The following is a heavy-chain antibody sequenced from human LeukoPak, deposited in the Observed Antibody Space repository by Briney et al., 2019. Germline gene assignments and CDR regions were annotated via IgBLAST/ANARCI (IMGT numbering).Heavy chain of an antibody. Sequence: GRSLRLSCAASGFTFSSYGIHWVRQAPGKGLEWVAGISHEGNDKYYADSVKGRFTISRDNSKNTLYLQMNSLRPEDTAVYYCAKTDPPSSIVAAYPDYWGQGTLVTVSS. V-gene: IGHV3-30*18. CDR3: AKTDPPSSIVAAYPDY. CDR2: ISHEGNDK. J-gene: IGHJ4*02. D-gene: IGHD6-13*01. CDR1: GFTFSSYG.